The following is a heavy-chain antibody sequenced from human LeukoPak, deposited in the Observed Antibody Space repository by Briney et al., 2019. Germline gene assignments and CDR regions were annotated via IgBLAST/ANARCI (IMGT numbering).Heavy chain of an antibody. Sequence: GGSLRLSCAASGFTFSSFGMHWVRQAPGQGLEWVAFIRYDGTNKYYADSVKGRFTISRDNSKNTLYLQMNSLKTEDTAVYYCTTAGPLSYSGYSNWGQGTLVTVSS. V-gene: IGHV3-30*02. J-gene: IGHJ4*02. CDR3: TTAGPLSYSGYSN. CDR1: GFTFSSFG. CDR2: IRYDGTNK. D-gene: IGHD5-12*01.